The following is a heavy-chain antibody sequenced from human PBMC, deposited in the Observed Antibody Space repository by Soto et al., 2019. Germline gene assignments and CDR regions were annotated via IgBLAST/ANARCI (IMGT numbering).Heavy chain of an antibody. CDR2: INHSGST. V-gene: IGHV4-34*01. CDR1: GGSFSGYY. J-gene: IGHJ2*01. CDR3: ARGRWQWLPQDRHWYFDL. D-gene: IGHD5-12*01. Sequence: PSETLSLTCAVYGGSFSGYYWSWIRQPPGKGLEWIGEINHSGSTNYNPSLKSRVTISVDTSKNQFSLKLSSVTAADTAVYYCARGRWQWLPQDRHWYFDLWGRGTLVTVSS.